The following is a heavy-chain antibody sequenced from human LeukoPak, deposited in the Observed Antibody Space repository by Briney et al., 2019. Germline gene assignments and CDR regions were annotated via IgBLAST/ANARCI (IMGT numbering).Heavy chain of an antibody. D-gene: IGHD6-13*01. Sequence: ASVKVSCKASGYTFTGYYMRWVRQAPGQGLEWMGWINPNGGGTNYAQKFQGRVTMTRDTSISTAYMELSRLRSDDTAVYYCARESVIIAAAGKGVDYWGPGTLVTVSS. CDR2: INPNGGGT. CDR1: GYTFTGYY. V-gene: IGHV1-2*02. CDR3: ARESVIIAAAGKGVDY. J-gene: IGHJ4*02.